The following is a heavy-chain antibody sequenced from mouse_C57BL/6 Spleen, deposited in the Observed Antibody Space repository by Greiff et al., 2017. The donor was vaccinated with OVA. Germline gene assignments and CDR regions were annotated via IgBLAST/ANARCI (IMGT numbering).Heavy chain of an antibody. CDR2: IWGVGST. CDR3: ASRGELGPFAY. V-gene: IGHV2-6*01. Sequence: VQVVESGPGLVAPSQSLSITCTVSGFSLTSYGVDWVRQSPGKGLEWLGVIWGVGSTNYNSALKSRLSISKDNSKSQVFLKMNSLQTDDTAMYYCASRGELGPFAYWGQGTLVTVSA. CDR1: GFSLTSYG. J-gene: IGHJ3*01. D-gene: IGHD4-1*01.